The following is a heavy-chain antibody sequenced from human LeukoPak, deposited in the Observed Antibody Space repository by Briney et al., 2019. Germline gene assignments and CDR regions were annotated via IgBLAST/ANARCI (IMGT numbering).Heavy chain of an antibody. D-gene: IGHD3-10*01. J-gene: IGHJ4*02. V-gene: IGHV3-7*01. Sequence: GGSLRLSCAASGFTFSSYWMSWVRQAPGKGLEWVANIKQDGSEKYYVDSVKGRFTISRDNAQNSLYLQMNSLRVEDTAVYYCARDETGGHFENWGQGTLVTVSS. CDR2: IKQDGSEK. CDR3: ARDETGGHFEN. CDR1: GFTFSSYW.